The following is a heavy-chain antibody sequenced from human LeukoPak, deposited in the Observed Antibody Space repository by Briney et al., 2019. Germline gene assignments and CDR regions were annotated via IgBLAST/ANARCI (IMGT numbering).Heavy chain of an antibody. Sequence: PSETLSLTCTVSGGSISSSSYYWGWIRQPPGKGLEWIGSIYYSRSTYYNPSLKSRVTISVDTFKNQFSLKLSSVTAADTAVYYCARGVTMIVVVIHDWYFDLWGRGTLVTVSS. CDR2: IYYSRST. V-gene: IGHV4-39*01. CDR3: ARGVTMIVVVIHDWYFDL. CDR1: GGSISSSSYY. J-gene: IGHJ2*01. D-gene: IGHD3-22*01.